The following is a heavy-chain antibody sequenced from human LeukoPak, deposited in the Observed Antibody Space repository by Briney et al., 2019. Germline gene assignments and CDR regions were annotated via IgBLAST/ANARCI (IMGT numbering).Heavy chain of an antibody. D-gene: IGHD3-22*01. J-gene: IGHJ4*02. V-gene: IGHV4-4*07. CDR2: IYASGST. CDR3: ARDQYYYDSSGYSQFDY. CDR1: GGSISSYY. Sequence: PSETLSLTCTVSGGSISSYYWSWIRQPAGKGLEWIGRIYASGSTNYNPSLKSRVIMSVDTSKNQFSLKLSSVTAADTAVYYCARDQYYYDSSGYSQFDYWGQGTLVTVSS.